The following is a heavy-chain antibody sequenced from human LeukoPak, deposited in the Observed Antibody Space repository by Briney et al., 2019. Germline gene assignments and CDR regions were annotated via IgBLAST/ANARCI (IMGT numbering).Heavy chain of an antibody. V-gene: IGHV3-23*01. CDR3: ATCNSGSYPWSDP. CDR2: ISGSGGST. Sequence: PGGSLRLSCAASGITFSSYAMSWVRQAPGKGLEWVSAISGSGGSTYYADSVKGQFTISRDNSKNTLYLQINSLRAEDTAVYYCATCNSGSYPWSDPWGQGTLVTVSS. CDR1: GITFSSYA. D-gene: IGHD3-10*01. J-gene: IGHJ5*02.